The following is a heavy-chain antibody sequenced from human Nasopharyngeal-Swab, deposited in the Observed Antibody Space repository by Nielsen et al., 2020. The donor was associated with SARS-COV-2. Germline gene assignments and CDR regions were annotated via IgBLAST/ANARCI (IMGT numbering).Heavy chain of an antibody. CDR2: IYYSGST. J-gene: IGHJ6*03. D-gene: IGHD2-15*01. V-gene: IGHV4-59*01. Sequence: RQAPGKGLEWIGYIYYSGSTKYNPSLKSRVTISVDTSKNQFSLKLSSVTAADTAVYYCARGYCSGGSCYRYYYYYYMDVWGKGTTGTVSS. CDR3: ARGYCSGGSCYRYYYYYYMDV.